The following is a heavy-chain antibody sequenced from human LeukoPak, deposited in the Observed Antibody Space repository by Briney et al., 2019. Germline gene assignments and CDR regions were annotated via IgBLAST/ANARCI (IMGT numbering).Heavy chain of an antibody. V-gene: IGHV4-59*01. CDR3: ARAGYGSGSYLLDY. D-gene: IGHD3-10*01. CDR2: IYYSGST. J-gene: IGHJ4*02. Sequence: PSETLSLICTVSGGSISSYYWSWIRQPPGKGLEWIGYIYYSGSTNYNPSLKSRVTISVDTSKNQFSLKLSSVTAADTAVYYCARAGYGSGSYLLDYWGQGALVTVSS. CDR1: GGSISSYY.